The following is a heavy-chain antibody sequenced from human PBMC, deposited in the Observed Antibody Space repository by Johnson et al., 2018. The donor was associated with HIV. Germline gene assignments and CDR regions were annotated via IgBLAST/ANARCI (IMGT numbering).Heavy chain of an antibody. CDR3: AKDRKGSSSWLRSGVAFDI. CDR1: GFTFSSYA. V-gene: IGHV3-30-3*01. CDR2: ISYDGSNK. Sequence: QVHLVESGGGLVKPGGSLRLSCAASGFTFSSYAMHWVRQAPGKGLEWVAVISYDGSNKYYADSVKGRFTISRDNAKNSLYLQMNSLRAEDTALYYCAKDRKGSSSWLRSGVAFDIWGQGTMVTVSS. D-gene: IGHD6-13*01. J-gene: IGHJ3*02.